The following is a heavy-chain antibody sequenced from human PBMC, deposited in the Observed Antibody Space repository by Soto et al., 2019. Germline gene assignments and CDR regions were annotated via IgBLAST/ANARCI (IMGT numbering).Heavy chain of an antibody. CDR1: GNSYTSLD. J-gene: IGHJ4*02. CDR2: MEPSTGRT. CDR3: SGGLTAVVFY. V-gene: IGHV1-8*01. D-gene: IGHD2-21*02. Sequence: ASVKASCKASGNSYTSLDIKWVRHNAGLGHERMGWMEPSTGRTGYAHKFQGRLTMTRDNSINTAYMELTTRTARDTFFFYCSGGLTAVVFYWRPRSLVIVSS.